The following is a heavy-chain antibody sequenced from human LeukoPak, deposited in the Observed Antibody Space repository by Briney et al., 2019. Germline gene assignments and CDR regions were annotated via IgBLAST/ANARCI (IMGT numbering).Heavy chain of an antibody. J-gene: IGHJ4*02. Sequence: GGSLRLSCAASGFTFSSHGMSWVRQAPGKGLKWVSGIVGGAGGTYYADSVKGRFTISRDNSKNTLYLQMNSLRAEDTAVYYCAHGSMYQLDYWGQGTLVTVSS. D-gene: IGHD2-2*01. V-gene: IGHV3-23*01. CDR2: IVGGAGGT. CDR3: AHGSMYQLDY. CDR1: GFTFSSHG.